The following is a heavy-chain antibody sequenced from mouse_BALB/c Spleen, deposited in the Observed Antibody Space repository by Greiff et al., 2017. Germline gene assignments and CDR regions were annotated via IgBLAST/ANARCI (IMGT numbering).Heavy chain of an antibody. D-gene: IGHD2-4*01. CDR1: GFNIKDTY. Sequence: EVQLQQSGAELVKPGASVKLSCTASGFNIKDTYMHWVKQRPEQGLEWIGRIDPANGNTKYDPKFQGKATITADTSSNTAYLQLSSLTSEDTAVYYWAREGYYDYHRGAYWGPGTTLPGS. J-gene: IGHJ2*01. CDR3: AREGYYDYHRGAY. V-gene: IGHV14-3*02. CDR2: IDPANGNT.